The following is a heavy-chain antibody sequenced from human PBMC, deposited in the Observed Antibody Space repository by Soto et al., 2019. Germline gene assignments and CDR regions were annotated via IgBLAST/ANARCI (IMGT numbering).Heavy chain of an antibody. CDR1: EFPFSSYA. Sequence: GGSLRLSCAASEFPFSSYAMSWVRQAPGKGLAWVSAISSGSGSNTYYADSVKGRFTISRDNSKSTLYLQMSSLRAEDTAVYYCAKLGLLLRFFDWPLEHWGQGTLVTVSS. J-gene: IGHJ4*02. CDR3: AKLGLLLRFFDWPLEH. CDR2: ISSGSGSNT. D-gene: IGHD3-9*01. V-gene: IGHV3-23*01.